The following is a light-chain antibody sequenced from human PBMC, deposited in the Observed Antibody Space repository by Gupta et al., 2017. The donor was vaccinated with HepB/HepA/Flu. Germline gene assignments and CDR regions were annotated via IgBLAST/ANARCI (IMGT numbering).Light chain of an antibody. V-gene: IGKV4-1*01. CDR2: WAY. CDR3: QQKNSTPFT. Sequence: DIVMTQSPHCLSVSLGERATINCRSSQSRLHSSNNHNYLAWYQQKPGQPPKLLIYWAYTRESGVPDSFSGSGSGTDFTLTISSRQAEDVAVYCCQQKNSTPFTFGQGTKMDIK. J-gene: IGKJ2*01. CDR1: QSRLHSSNNHNY.